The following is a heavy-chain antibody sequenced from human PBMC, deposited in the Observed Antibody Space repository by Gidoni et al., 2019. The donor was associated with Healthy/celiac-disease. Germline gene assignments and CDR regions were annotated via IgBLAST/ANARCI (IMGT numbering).Heavy chain of an antibody. D-gene: IGHD2-2*02. CDR3: AKARDCSSTSCYIRGGVYYFDY. J-gene: IGHJ4*02. CDR1: GFTFSSYA. Sequence: EVQLLESGGGLVQPGGSLRLSCAASGFTFSSYAMSWVRQAPGKGLEWVSAIRGSGGSTNYGDSGKGRFTISRDNSKNTLYLQMNSLRAEDTAVYYCAKARDCSSTSCYIRGGVYYFDYWGQGTLVTVSS. V-gene: IGHV3-23*01. CDR2: IRGSGGST.